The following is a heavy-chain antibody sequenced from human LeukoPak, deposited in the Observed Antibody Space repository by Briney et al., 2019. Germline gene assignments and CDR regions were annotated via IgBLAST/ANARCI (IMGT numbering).Heavy chain of an antibody. Sequence: GASVKVSCKASGGTFSSYAISWVRQAPGQGLEWMGRIIPILGIANYAQKFQGRVTITADKSMSTAYMELSSLRSEDTAVYYCARGSAAGTRTWFDPWGQGTLVTVSS. D-gene: IGHD6-13*01. CDR3: ARGSAAGTRTWFDP. CDR2: IIPILGIA. V-gene: IGHV1-69*04. CDR1: GGTFSSYA. J-gene: IGHJ5*02.